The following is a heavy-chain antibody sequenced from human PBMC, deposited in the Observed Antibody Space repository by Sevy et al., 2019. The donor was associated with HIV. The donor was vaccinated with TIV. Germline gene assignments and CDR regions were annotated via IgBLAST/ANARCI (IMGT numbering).Heavy chain of an antibody. Sequence: SETLSLTCTVSGGSISRYYWSWIRQPPGKGLEWIGYIYYSGSTNYNPSLKSRVTISVDTSKNQFSLKLSSVTAADTAVYYCARDGQYGDDFDYWGQGTLVTVSS. D-gene: IGHD4-17*01. V-gene: IGHV4-59*01. CDR3: ARDGQYGDDFDY. J-gene: IGHJ4*02. CDR1: GGSISRYY. CDR2: IYYSGST.